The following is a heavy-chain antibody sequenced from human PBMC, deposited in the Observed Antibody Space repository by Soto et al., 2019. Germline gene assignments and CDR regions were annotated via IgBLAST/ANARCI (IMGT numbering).Heavy chain of an antibody. D-gene: IGHD2-2*01. Sequence: PSETLSLTCTVSGGSISSGGYYWSWIRQHPGKGLEWIGYIYYSGSTYYNPSLKSRVTISVDTSKNQFSLKLSSVTAADTAVYYCARDLVPAAPYYYYYGMDVWGQGTTVTVSS. CDR1: GGSISSGGYY. J-gene: IGHJ6*02. CDR3: ARDLVPAAPYYYYYGMDV. V-gene: IGHV4-31*03. CDR2: IYYSGST.